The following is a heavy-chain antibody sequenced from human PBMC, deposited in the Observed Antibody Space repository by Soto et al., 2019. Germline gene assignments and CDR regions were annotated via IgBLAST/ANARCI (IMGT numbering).Heavy chain of an antibody. CDR1: GCTFTSYG. J-gene: IGHJ4*02. D-gene: IGHD2-21*01. CDR3: ARDLTSHVVY. CDR2: ISAYNGNT. Sequence: GASVKASCMASGCTFTSYGLSWVRQAPGQGLEWMGWISAYNGNTNYAQKLQGRVTMTTDTSASTAYMELSSLRSEDTAVYYCARDLTSHVVYWGQGTLVTVSS. V-gene: IGHV1-18*01.